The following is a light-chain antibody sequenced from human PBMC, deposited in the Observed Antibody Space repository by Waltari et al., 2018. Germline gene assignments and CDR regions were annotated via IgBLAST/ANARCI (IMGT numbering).Light chain of an antibody. CDR3: LSRDAHDPGGA. V-gene: IGLV3-19*01. J-gene: IGLJ2*01. CDR2: DKN. Sequence: TQDPSVSVAVGQTVRITCQGDSLRSYYASWYQQRPGQVPRLVMYDKNSRPSGVPDRFSVASSDDTASLTITGAQAEDEAYYYCLSRDAHDPGGAFGGGTKLTVL. CDR1: SLRSYY.